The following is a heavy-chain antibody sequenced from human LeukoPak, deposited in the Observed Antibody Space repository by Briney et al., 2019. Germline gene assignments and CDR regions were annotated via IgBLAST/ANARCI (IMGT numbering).Heavy chain of an antibody. CDR1: GDSISRNNYY. CDR3: ARHSSLEAPAATFLYCYMDV. Sequence: SENLSLTCTVSGDSISRNNYYWAWIRQPQGKGLEWIGSIYYSGSTYNNPSLKSRVTISVDTSTNQLSLRLSSVTAADTAVYYCARHSSLEAPAATFLYCYMDVWGKGTTVTISS. CDR2: IYYSGST. D-gene: IGHD2-2*01. V-gene: IGHV4-39*01. J-gene: IGHJ6*03.